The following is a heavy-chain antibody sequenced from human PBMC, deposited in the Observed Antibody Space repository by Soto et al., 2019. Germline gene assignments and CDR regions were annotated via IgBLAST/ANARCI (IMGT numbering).Heavy chain of an antibody. Sequence: QVQLQESGPGLVKPSQTLSLTCTVSGGSISSGDYYWSWIRQPPGKGPEWIGYIYYSGSTSYNPSLKSRLTISVDTSKTQFSLKLSSVTAADTAVYYCAREGDYGSVANAYFDYWGQGTLVTVSS. V-gene: IGHV4-30-4*01. D-gene: IGHD3-10*01. CDR2: IYYSGST. CDR3: AREGDYGSVANAYFDY. CDR1: GGSISSGDYY. J-gene: IGHJ4*02.